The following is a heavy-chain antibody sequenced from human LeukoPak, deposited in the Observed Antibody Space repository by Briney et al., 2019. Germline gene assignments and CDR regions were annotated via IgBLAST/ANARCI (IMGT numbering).Heavy chain of an antibody. CDR2: IIPIFGTA. CDR1: GGTFISYA. V-gene: IGHV1-69*13. D-gene: IGHD5-12*01. J-gene: IGHJ4*02. CDR3: ARGGVYSGSPYYFDY. Sequence: GASVRVSCKASGGTFISYAISWVRQAPGQGLEWMGGIIPIFGTANYAQKFQGRVTITADESTSTAYMELSSLRAEDTAVYYCARGGVYSGSPYYFDYWGQGTLVTVSS.